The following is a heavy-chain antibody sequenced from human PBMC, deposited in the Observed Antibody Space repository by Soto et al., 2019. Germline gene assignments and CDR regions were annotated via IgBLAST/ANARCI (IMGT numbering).Heavy chain of an antibody. CDR2: IDHSGST. V-gene: IGHV4-34*01. Sequence: SETLSLTCAVYGGSFSGYYWSWIRQPPGKGLEWIGEIDHSGSTNYNPSLKSRVTISVDTSKNQFSLKLSSVTAADTAVYYCARLHSSGTGDFDLWGRGTLVTVSS. CDR3: ARLHSSGTGDFDL. CDR1: GGSFSGYY. D-gene: IGHD6-19*01. J-gene: IGHJ2*01.